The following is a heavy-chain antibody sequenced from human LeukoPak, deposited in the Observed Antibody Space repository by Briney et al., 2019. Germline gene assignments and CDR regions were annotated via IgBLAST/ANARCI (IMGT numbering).Heavy chain of an antibody. Sequence: PGGSLRLSCAASGFTFSSYWMSWVHQAPGKGLEWVANIKQDGSEKYYVDSVKGRFTISRDNAKNSLYLQMNSLRAEDTAVYYCASSRYNWNYSYMDVWGKGTTVTVSS. CDR3: ASSRYNWNYSYMDV. J-gene: IGHJ6*03. CDR2: IKQDGSEK. CDR1: GFTFSSYW. D-gene: IGHD1-20*01. V-gene: IGHV3-7*01.